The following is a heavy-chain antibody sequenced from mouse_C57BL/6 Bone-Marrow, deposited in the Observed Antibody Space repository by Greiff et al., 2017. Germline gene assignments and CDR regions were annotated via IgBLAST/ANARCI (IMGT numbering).Heavy chain of an antibody. Sequence: EVQLQQSGPVLVKPGASVQMSCKASGYTFSDYYMNWVKQSHGKSLEWIGVINPYNGGTSYNQKFKGKATLTVDKSSSTAYMELNSLTSEDSAVYYCAREGFITPMYWGQGTTRTGSS. V-gene: IGHV1-19*01. CDR3: AREGFITPMY. CDR2: INPYNGGT. J-gene: IGHJ2*01. CDR1: GYTFSDYY. D-gene: IGHD1-1*01.